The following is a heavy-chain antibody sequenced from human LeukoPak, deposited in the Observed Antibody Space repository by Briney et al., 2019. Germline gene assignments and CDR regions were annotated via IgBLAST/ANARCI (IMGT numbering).Heavy chain of an antibody. CDR1: GGSINSYY. J-gene: IGHJ3*02. Sequence: SETLSLTCTVSGGSINSYYWTWIRQPPGKGLEWIGYIYYSGSTNYNPSLKSRVTISVDTSKNQFSLKLSSVTAADTAVYYCARQGAMITFGGVIVDAFDIWGQGTMVTVSS. V-gene: IGHV4-59*08. D-gene: IGHD3-16*02. CDR3: ARQGAMITFGGVIVDAFDI. CDR2: IYYSGST.